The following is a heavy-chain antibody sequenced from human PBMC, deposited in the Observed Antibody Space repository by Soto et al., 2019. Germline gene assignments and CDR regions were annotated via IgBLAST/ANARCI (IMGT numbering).Heavy chain of an antibody. Sequence: PSETLSLTCTVSGGSISSSSYYWGWIRQPPGKGLEWIGSIYYSGSTYYNPSLKSRVTISVDTSKNQFSLKLSSVTAADTAVYYCARNLAYFDYWGQGTLVTVSS. J-gene: IGHJ4*02. V-gene: IGHV4-39*01. CDR1: GGSISSSSYY. CDR3: ARNLAYFDY. D-gene: IGHD5-12*01. CDR2: IYYSGST.